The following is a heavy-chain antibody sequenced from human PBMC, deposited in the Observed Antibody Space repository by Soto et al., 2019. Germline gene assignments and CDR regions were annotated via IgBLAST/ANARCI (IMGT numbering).Heavy chain of an antibody. D-gene: IGHD3-3*01. CDR1: GFTFSSYA. J-gene: IGHJ6*02. CDR2: ISYDGSNK. V-gene: IGHV3-30-3*01. Sequence: GGSLRLSCAASGFTFSSYAMHWVRQAPGKGLEWVAVISYDGSNKYYADSVKGRFTISRDNSKNTLYLQMNSLRAEDTAVYYCARDPFYDFWSGYWHYGMDVWGQGTTVTVSS. CDR3: ARDPFYDFWSGYWHYGMDV.